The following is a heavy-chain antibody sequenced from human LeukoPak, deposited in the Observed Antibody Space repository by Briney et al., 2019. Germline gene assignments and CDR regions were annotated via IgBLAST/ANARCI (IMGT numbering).Heavy chain of an antibody. Sequence: GGSLLLSCAASGFTFISYWMSWVRQAPGKGLEWVANIKQDGSAKYYVDSVKGRFTISRDNAKNSLYLQMNSLRAEDTAVYYCARDWRGVAKYFDYWGQGTLVTVSS. CDR1: GFTFISYW. V-gene: IGHV3-7*01. CDR2: IKQDGSAK. D-gene: IGHD3-3*01. CDR3: ARDWRGVAKYFDY. J-gene: IGHJ4*02.